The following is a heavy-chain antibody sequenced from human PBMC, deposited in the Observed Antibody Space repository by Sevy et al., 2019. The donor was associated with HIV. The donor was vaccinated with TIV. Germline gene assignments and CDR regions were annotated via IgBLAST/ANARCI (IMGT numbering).Heavy chain of an antibody. CDR1: GFIFSNFA. D-gene: IGHD1-26*01. CDR3: ARGENDDEFFQY. Sequence: GGSLRLSCTGSGFIFSNFAMHWVRQAPGKGLEWVAVTSYDGSHKYYADSVKGRFTVSRDNSRNILSLEMSSLTRDDTAVYYCARGENDDEFFQYWGQGTLVTVSS. V-gene: IGHV3-30*04. J-gene: IGHJ1*01. CDR2: TSYDGSHK.